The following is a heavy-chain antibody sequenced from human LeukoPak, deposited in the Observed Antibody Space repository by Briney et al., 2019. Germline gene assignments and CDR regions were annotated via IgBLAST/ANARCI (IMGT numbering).Heavy chain of an antibody. V-gene: IGHV4-59*01. CDR2: IYYSGST. CDR1: GGSNSSYY. Sequence: SETLSLTCTVSGGSNSSYYWSWIRQPPGKGLEWIGYIYYSGSTNYNPSLKSRVTISVDTSKNQFSLKLSSVTAADTAVYYCARDGGSSGWYPSRWYFDLWGRGTLVTVSS. J-gene: IGHJ2*01. D-gene: IGHD6-19*01. CDR3: ARDGGSSGWYPSRWYFDL.